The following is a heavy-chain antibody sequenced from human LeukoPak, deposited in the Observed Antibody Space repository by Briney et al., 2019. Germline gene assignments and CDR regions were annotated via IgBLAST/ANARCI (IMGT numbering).Heavy chain of an antibody. CDR2: ISSSSSYI. J-gene: IGHJ4*02. V-gene: IGHV3-21*01. CDR1: GFTFSSYS. Sequence: GGSLRLSCAASGFTFSSYSMNWVRRAPGKGLEWVSSISSSSSYIYYADSVKGRFTISRDNAKNSLYLQMNSLRAGDTAVYYCARRDELLGYCSSTSCPGVGYYFDYWGQGTLVTVSS. CDR3: ARRDELLGYCSSTSCPGVGYYFDY. D-gene: IGHD2-2*01.